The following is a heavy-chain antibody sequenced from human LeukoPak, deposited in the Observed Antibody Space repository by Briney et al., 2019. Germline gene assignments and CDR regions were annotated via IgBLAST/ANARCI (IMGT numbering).Heavy chain of an antibody. CDR2: IHHSGTT. CDR3: VRPHPLYGAGSFAF. CDR1: GGSIRSYF. D-gene: IGHD3-10*01. Sequence: SETLSPTCTVSGGSIRSYFWSWVRQPPGKGLEWIGHIHHSGTTTYNPSLKSRVAMSIDTSNSQFSLKVNSVTAADTAVYYCVRPHPLYGAGSFAFWGQGNLVIVSS. J-gene: IGHJ4*02. V-gene: IGHV4-59*08.